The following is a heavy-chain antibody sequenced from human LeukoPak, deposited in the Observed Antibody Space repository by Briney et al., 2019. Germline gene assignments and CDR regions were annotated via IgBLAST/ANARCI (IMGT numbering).Heavy chain of an antibody. J-gene: IGHJ4*02. CDR2: ISKTYSTI. Sequence: GGSLRLSCAASGFTISDYYMSWIRQAPGKGLEWISYISKTYSTIYYADSVKGRFTISRDNAKNSLYLQMNSLRAEDTAVYYCASAIVATDQDPPFDYWGQGTLVTVSS. CDR3: ASAIVATDQDPPFDY. V-gene: IGHV3-11*01. D-gene: IGHD5-12*01. CDR1: GFTISDYY.